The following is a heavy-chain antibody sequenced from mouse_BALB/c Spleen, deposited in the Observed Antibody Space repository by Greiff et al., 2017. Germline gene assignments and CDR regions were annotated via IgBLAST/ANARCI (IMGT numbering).Heavy chain of an antibody. CDR3: ARGGGNFLAMDY. CDR2: ISSGSSTI. CDR1: GFTFSSFG. J-gene: IGHJ4*01. V-gene: IGHV5-17*02. Sequence: EVKLVESGGGLVQPGGSRKLSCAASGFTFSSFGMHWVRQAPEKGLEWVAYISSGSSTIYYADTVKGRFTISRDNPKNTLFLQMTSLRSEDTAMYYCARGGGNFLAMDYWGQGTSVTVSS. D-gene: IGHD2-1*01.